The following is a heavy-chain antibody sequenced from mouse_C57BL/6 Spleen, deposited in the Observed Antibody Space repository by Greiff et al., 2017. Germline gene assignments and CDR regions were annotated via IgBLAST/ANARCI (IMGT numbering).Heavy chain of an antibody. CDR2: ITYDGSST. CDR1: GFTFSDYY. V-gene: IGHV5-16*01. CDR3: AIDHFDGYYIWYFDV. Sequence: EVKVEESEGGLVQPGSSMKLSCTASGFTFSDYYMAWVRQVPEKGLEWVANITYDGSSTYYLDSLKSRFIISRDNAKNNLYLQMSSLQSENTTTYYCAIDHFDGYYIWYFDVWGTGTTVTVSS. J-gene: IGHJ1*03. D-gene: IGHD2-3*01.